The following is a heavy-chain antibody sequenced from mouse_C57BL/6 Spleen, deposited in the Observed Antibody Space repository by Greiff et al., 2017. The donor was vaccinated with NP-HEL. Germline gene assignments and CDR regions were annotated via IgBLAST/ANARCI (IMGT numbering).Heavy chain of an antibody. D-gene: IGHD4-1*01. J-gene: IGHJ2*01. CDR2: IHPNSGST. Sequence: QVQLQQPGAELVKPGASVKLSCKASGYTFTSYWMHWVKQRPGQGLEWIGMIHPNSGSTNYNEKFKSKATLTVDKSSSTAYMQLSSLTSEDSAVYYCARRNWDRDFDYWGQGTTLTVSS. CDR3: ARRNWDRDFDY. CDR1: GYTFTSYW. V-gene: IGHV1-64*01.